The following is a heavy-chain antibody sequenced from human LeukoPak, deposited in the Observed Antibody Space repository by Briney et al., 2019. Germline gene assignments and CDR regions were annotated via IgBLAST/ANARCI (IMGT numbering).Heavy chain of an antibody. CDR1: GASVSSGSSFY. Sequence: SETLSLTCTVSGASVSSGSSFYWSWLRQPPGKGLEWIGYMYFIGSTNYNPSLKSRVTISADTSKNQFSLNLTSVTAADTAVYYCAGPAQTPGGNSPFDHWGQGTLVTVPS. CDR2: MYFIGST. CDR3: AGPAQTPGGNSPFDH. V-gene: IGHV4-61*01. D-gene: IGHD4-23*01. J-gene: IGHJ4*02.